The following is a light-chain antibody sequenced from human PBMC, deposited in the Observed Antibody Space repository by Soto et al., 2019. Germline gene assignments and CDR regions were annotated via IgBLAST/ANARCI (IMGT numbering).Light chain of an antibody. CDR2: GAP. Sequence: EIVMTQSPATLSVSPGERATLSCRASQSVSSNLAWYQQKPGQAPRLLSYGAPTRATGIPARFSGSGSGTDVTLTISSLEPEDFALYFCQQRRSWPPTFGGGTKVDIK. CDR3: QQRRSWPPT. CDR1: QSVSSN. J-gene: IGKJ4*01. V-gene: IGKV3-15*01.